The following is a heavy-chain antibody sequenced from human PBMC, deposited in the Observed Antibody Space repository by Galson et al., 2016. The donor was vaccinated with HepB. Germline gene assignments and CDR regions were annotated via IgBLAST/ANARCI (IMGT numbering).Heavy chain of an antibody. V-gene: IGHV3-23*01. CDR3: AKRVSSSKFFDY. J-gene: IGHJ4*02. D-gene: IGHD2-2*01. Sequence: SLRLSCAASGFSFSNYAMNWVRQAPGKGLEWVSSIGSRGDDTYYADSVKGRFTVSRDNLKNTLYLQMNSLRADDTAVYYCAKRVSSSKFFDYWGQGTLVTVSS. CDR1: GFSFSNYA. CDR2: IGSRGDDT.